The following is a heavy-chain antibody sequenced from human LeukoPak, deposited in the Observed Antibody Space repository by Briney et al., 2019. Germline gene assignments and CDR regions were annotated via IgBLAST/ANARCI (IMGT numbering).Heavy chain of an antibody. CDR1: GFTFSSYD. J-gene: IGHJ4*02. CDR2: IGTAGDT. V-gene: IGHV3-13*01. CDR3: ARTRARPFPFDY. Sequence: GGSLRLSCAASGFTFSSYDMHWVRQATGKGLEWVSAIGTAGDTYYPGSVKGRFTISRDNAKNSLYLQMNSLRAEDTAVYYCARTRARPFPFDYWGQGTLVTVSS.